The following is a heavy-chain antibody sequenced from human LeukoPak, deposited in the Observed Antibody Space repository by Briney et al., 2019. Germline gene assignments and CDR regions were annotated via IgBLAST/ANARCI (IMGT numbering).Heavy chain of an antibody. D-gene: IGHD3-22*01. CDR1: GRFISTCY. Sequence: PSETLSLTCTFSGRFISTCYWIWLRQPPGKQLEWIGYVYNSGSTNYNPSFKTRVTISVATSKNQFSLKLSPLTPADTAVFYCTRVDYDSSGYFDYWGQGTLVTVSS. J-gene: IGHJ4*02. CDR2: VYNSGST. V-gene: IGHV4-59*01. CDR3: TRVDYDSSGYFDY.